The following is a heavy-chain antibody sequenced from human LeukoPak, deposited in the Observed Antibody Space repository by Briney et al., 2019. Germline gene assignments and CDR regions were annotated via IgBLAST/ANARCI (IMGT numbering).Heavy chain of an antibody. D-gene: IGHD3-10*01. J-gene: IGHJ4*02. CDR2: IRYDGTNK. V-gene: IGHV3-30*02. CDR3: AKDSAAPITITMVRGRWYFDY. Sequence: GGSLRLSCVASGFTFSSNGMHWVRQAPGKGLEWVTFIRYDGTNKYYADSVKGRFTISRDNSKNTLYLQMNSLRAEDTAVYYCAKDSAAPITITMVRGRWYFDYWGQGTLVTVSS. CDR1: GFTFSSNG.